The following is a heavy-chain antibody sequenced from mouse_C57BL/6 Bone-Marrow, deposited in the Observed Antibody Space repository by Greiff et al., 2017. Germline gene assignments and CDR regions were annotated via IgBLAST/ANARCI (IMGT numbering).Heavy chain of an antibody. CDR3: ARLYWYFDV. CDR2: IDPSDSYT. Sequence: VQLKESGAELVMPGASVKLSCKASGYTFTSYWMHWVKQRPGQGLEWIGEIDPSDSYTNYNQKFKGKSTLTVDKSSSTAYMQLSSLTSEDSAVYYCARLYWYFDVWGTGTTVTVSS. V-gene: IGHV1-69*01. CDR1: GYTFTSYW. J-gene: IGHJ1*03.